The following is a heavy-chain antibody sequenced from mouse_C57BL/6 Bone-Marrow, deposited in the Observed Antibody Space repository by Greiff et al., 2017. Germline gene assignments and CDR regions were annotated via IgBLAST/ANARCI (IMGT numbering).Heavy chain of an antibody. CDR2: ISSGGDYI. CDR3: ARHITTVHYYAMDY. CDR1: GFTFSSYA. Sequence: DVQLVESGEGLVKPGGSLKLSCAASGFTFSSYAMSWVRQTPEKRLEWVAYISSGGDYIYYADTVKGRFTISRDNARNTLYLQMNSLQADDTAIYYCARHITTVHYYAMDYWGQGTSVTVSS. D-gene: IGHD1-1*01. J-gene: IGHJ4*01. V-gene: IGHV5S21*01.